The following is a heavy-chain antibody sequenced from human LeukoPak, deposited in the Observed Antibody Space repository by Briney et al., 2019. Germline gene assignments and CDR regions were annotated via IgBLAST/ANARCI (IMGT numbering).Heavy chain of an antibody. D-gene: IGHD6-13*01. CDR3: ARVGAAAATEAFDI. CDR1: GGSISSYY. Sequence: PSETLSLTCTVSGGSISSYYWSWIRQPPGKGLEWIGYIYCSGSTNYNPSLKSRVTISVDTSKNQFSLKLSSVTAADTAVYYCARVGAAAATEAFDIWGQGTMVTVSS. J-gene: IGHJ3*02. V-gene: IGHV4-59*01. CDR2: IYCSGST.